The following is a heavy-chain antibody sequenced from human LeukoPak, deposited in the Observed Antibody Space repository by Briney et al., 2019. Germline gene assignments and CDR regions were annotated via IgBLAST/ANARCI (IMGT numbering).Heavy chain of an antibody. CDR3: ARVTTREWSDP. CDR2: IYYSGST. J-gene: IGHJ5*02. D-gene: IGHD4-11*01. Sequence: SETLSLTCTVSGGSISSYYWSWIRQPPGKGLEWIGYIYYSGSTNYNPSLKSRVTISVDTSKNQFSLKLSSVTAADTAVYYCARVTTREWSDPWGQGTLVTVSS. V-gene: IGHV4-59*01. CDR1: GGSISSYY.